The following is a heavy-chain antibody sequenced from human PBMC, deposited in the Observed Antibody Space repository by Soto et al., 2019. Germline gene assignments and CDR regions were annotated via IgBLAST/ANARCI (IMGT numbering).Heavy chain of an antibody. CDR1: GYSFTSYW. J-gene: IGHJ6*01. D-gene: IGHD3-9*01. CDR3: AGSYDILPGPHVNSYSYYGRDV. Sequence: ETLKLSCKGSGYSFTSYWIGWGRQMPGEGLEWMGIIYPGDSDTRYSPSFQGQVTISADKSISTAYLQWSSLKASDTAMYYCAGSYDILPGPHVNSYSYYGRDVGGQGTTVTV. V-gene: IGHV5-51*01. CDR2: IYPGDSDT.